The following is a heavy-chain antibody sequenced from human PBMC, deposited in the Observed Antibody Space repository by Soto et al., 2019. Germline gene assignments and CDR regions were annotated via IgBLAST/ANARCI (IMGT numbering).Heavy chain of an antibody. CDR3: AISTLAY. J-gene: IGHJ4*02. V-gene: IGHV3-74*01. CDR1: GFTFSSYW. D-gene: IGHD6-13*01. Sequence: RGSLRLSCAASGFTFSSYWMNWVRQAPGKGPVWVSRINSDGSSTSYADSVKGRFTISRDNAKNTLYLQMNSLRAEDTAVYYCAISTLAYWGQGTLVTVSS. CDR2: INSDGSST.